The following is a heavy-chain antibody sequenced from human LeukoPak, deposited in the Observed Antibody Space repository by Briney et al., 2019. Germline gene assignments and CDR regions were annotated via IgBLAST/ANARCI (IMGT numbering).Heavy chain of an antibody. CDR3: ARDLHSYVAMDV. J-gene: IGHJ6*02. CDR1: GGTFTGYG. CDR2: MGSDNKP. Sequence: GRPLRLSCEASGGTFTGYGMTWVRQAPGHGLEWVSSMGSDNKPHYSESVKGRFAISRDNSKSMLFLQLNSLRAEDTALYYRARDLHSYVAMDVWGQGTTVTVSS. V-gene: IGHV3-23*01. D-gene: IGHD3-10*02.